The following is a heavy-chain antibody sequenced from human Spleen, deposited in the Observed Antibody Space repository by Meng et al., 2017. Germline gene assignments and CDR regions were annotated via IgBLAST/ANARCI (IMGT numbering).Heavy chain of an antibody. J-gene: IGHJ4*02. CDR1: GGTFSTYI. CDR3: ASRDDFLTGADY. Sequence: VQLVQSGAGLKKPGSSVKVSCKASGGTFSTYIINWVRQAPGQGLEWVGGIVPIFGTPDYAQKFQGRVTITADKSTSTAYMELSSLRSEDTAMYYCASRDDFLTGADYWGQGSLVTVSS. D-gene: IGHD3-9*01. V-gene: IGHV1-69*06. CDR2: IVPIFGTP.